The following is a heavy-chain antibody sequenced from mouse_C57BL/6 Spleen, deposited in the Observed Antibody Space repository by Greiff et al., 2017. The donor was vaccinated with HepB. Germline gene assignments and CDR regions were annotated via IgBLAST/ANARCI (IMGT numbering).Heavy chain of an antibody. CDR1: GYTFTSYW. Sequence: QVQLQQPGAELVRPGSSVKLSCKASGYTFTSYWMDWVKQRPGQGLEWIGNIYPSDSETHYNQKFKDKATLTVDKSSSTAYMQLSSLTSEDSAVYYCARQDYEVFYYAMDYWGQGTSVTVSS. J-gene: IGHJ4*01. CDR3: ARQDYEVFYYAMDY. D-gene: IGHD1-1*01. V-gene: IGHV1-61*01. CDR2: IYPSDSET.